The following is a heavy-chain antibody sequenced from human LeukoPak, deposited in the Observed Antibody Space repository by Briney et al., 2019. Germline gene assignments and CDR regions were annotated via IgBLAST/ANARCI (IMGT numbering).Heavy chain of an antibody. V-gene: IGHV5-51*03. Sequence: PGESLKISCEASGYTFTNYWIGWVRQMPGKGLEWMGIIYPDDSDTKYSPSFQGQVTISADKSISTAYLQWSSLKAADTAMYYCARDILGEGYDYWGQGTLVTVSS. D-gene: IGHD2-15*01. J-gene: IGHJ4*02. CDR3: ARDILGEGYDY. CDR2: IYPDDSDT. CDR1: GYTFTNYW.